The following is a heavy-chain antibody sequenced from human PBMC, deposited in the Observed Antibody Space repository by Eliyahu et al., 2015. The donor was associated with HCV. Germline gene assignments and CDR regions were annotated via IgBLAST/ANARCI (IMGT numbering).Heavy chain of an antibody. Sequence: QVQLQLSGPGLVRPSQTLSLTCAISGDSVSSNSAAWNWVRQSPSRGLEWLGRTYYRSKWNNDYALSVKSRITIYPDTSKNQFSLQLNSVTPEDTAVYYCASTAAGGRYLDYWGQGALVTVYS. J-gene: IGHJ4*02. CDR1: GDSVSSNSAA. CDR2: TYYRSKWNN. D-gene: IGHD1-26*01. CDR3: ASTAAGGRYLDY. V-gene: IGHV6-1*01.